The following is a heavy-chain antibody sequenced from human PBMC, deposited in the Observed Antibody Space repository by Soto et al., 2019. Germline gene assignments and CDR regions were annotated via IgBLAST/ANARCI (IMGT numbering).Heavy chain of an antibody. J-gene: IGHJ5*02. D-gene: IGHD6-13*01. CDR1: GYTFTSYY. CDR3: ARERLAAAGTFNWFDP. CDR2: INPSGGST. Sequence: QVQLVQSGAEVKKPGASVKVSCKASGYTFTSYYMHWVRQAPGQGLEWMGIINPSGGSTRYAQKFQGKVTMTRDTSTSTVYMELSSLRSEVTAVYYCARERLAAAGTFNWFDPWGQGTLVTVSS. V-gene: IGHV1-46*01.